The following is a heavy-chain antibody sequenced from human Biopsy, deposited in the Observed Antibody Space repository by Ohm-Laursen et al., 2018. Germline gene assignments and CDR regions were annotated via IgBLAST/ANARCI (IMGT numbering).Heavy chain of an antibody. CDR3: ARGEGSSWFDP. V-gene: IGHV1-18*01. D-gene: IGHD1-26*01. CDR1: GYTFTSYA. CDR2: SSGYNGKT. J-gene: IGHJ5*02. Sequence: ASVKVSCKASGYTFTSYAITWVRQAPGQGLEWMGWSSGYNGKTNYAQNLQGRLTMTTDTSTSTAYMELRSLRSDDTAVYFCARGEGSSWFDPWGHGTLVTVSS.